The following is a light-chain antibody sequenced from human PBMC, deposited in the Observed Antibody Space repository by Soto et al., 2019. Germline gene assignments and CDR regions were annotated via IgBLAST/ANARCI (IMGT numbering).Light chain of an antibody. Sequence: SVLTQPPSVSGAPGQRVTISCTGSSSNIGAGYDVHWYHQLPGTAPKLLIYGNSNRPSGVPDRFSGSKSGTSASLAITGLHAEDEADYYCQSYDSSLSGSVFGGGTKLTVL. CDR2: GNS. CDR3: QSYDSSLSGSV. J-gene: IGLJ2*01. V-gene: IGLV1-40*01. CDR1: SSNIGAGYD.